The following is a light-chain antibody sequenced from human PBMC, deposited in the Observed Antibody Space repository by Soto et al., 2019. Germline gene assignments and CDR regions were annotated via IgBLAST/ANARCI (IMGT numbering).Light chain of an antibody. J-gene: IGLJ3*02. Sequence: QSVLTQSPSASASLGAPVRLTCTLDSGHSNYAIAWHQQRPELGPRFLMRVNTDGSHSKGDGIPDRFSGSRSGGQLYLSISSLQSEDEAGYYCQTWGTGSWVFGGGTKLTVL. CDR2: VNTDGSH. CDR3: QTWGTGSWV. CDR1: SGHSNYA. V-gene: IGLV4-69*02.